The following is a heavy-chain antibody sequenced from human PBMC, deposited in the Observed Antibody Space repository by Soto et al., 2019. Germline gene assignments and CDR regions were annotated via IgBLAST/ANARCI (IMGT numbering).Heavy chain of an antibody. J-gene: IGHJ4*02. CDR3: ARGFLPPDYGGNYFDY. Sequence: PGGSLRLSCAASGFTFSSYSMNWVRQAPGKGLEWVSSISSSSSYIYYADSVKGRFTISRDNAKNSLYLQMNSLRAEDTAVYYCARGFLPPDYGGNYFDYWGQGTLVTVSS. V-gene: IGHV3-21*01. D-gene: IGHD4-17*01. CDR2: ISSSSSYI. CDR1: GFTFSSYS.